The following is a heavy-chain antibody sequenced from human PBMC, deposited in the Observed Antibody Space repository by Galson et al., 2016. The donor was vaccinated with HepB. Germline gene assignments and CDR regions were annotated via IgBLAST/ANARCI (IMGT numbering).Heavy chain of an antibody. Sequence: SLRLSCAASGFSVSGNYMSWVRQAPGEGLQWVASIKEDESETWYVDSVKGRFTISRDNAKNSLYLQMHSLSADDTAVYYCARPLRVTIPYGMDVWGQGTTVTVSS. J-gene: IGHJ6*02. D-gene: IGHD3-9*01. CDR2: IKEDESET. V-gene: IGHV3-7*03. CDR1: GFSVSGNY. CDR3: ARPLRVTIPYGMDV.